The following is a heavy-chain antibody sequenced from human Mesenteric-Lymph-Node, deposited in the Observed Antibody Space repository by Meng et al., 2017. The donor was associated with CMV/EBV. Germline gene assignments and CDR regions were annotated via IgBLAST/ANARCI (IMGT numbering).Heavy chain of an antibody. CDR2: INHSGST. V-gene: IGHV4-34*01. J-gene: IGHJ4*02. CDR1: GGSFSAYD. Sequence: GDAGLWKPSETLSLTCACYGGSFSAYDWRWTRQPPGKGLEWIGEINHSGSTNYNPSLKSRVTISVYTSKNQFSLKLSSVTAADTAVYYCARHQRWLKSEGGFNYWGQGTPVTVSS. D-gene: IGHD4-23*01. CDR3: ARHQRWLKSEGGFNY.